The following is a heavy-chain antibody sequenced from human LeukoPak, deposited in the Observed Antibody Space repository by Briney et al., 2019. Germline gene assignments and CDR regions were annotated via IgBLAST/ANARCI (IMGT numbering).Heavy chain of an antibody. CDR2: IYYTGTT. CDR3: ARGPSGYHNT. J-gene: IGHJ4*02. CDR1: GGSISSSLYF. D-gene: IGHD5-12*01. V-gene: IGHV4-39*01. Sequence: SETLSLTRSVSGGSISSSLYFWGWIRQPPGKGLEWIGNIYYTGTTYYKPSFNSRVTILVDTSKNQFSLKLSSVTAADTAVYYCARGPSGYHNTGGQGTLVTVSS.